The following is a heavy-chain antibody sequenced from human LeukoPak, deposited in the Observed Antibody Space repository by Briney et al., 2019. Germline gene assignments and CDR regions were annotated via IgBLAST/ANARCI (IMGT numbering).Heavy chain of an antibody. Sequence: GGSLRLSCAASDFTFGTHGMHWVRQAPGKGLEWVAVISYDGSSQYYAVSVKGRFTVSRDNSKNTLYLQMNSLRAEDTAVYYCAKDQYSYDSSAYYSYGMDVWGQGTTVTVSS. D-gene: IGHD3-22*01. CDR3: AKDQYSYDSSAYYSYGMDV. CDR2: ISYDGSSQ. J-gene: IGHJ6*02. CDR1: DFTFGTHG. V-gene: IGHV3-30*18.